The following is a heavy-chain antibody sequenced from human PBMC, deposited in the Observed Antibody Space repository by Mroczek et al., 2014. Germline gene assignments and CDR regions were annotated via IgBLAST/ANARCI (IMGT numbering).Heavy chain of an antibody. CDR2: ISGSGGST. CDR3: AKDYGVVPEKGPNIVATISPXNVFDY. D-gene: IGHD5-12*01. CDR1: GFTFSSYA. J-gene: IGHJ4*02. Sequence: VQLQESGGGLVQPGGSLRLSCAASGFTFSSYAMSWVRQAPGKGLEWVSAISGSGGSTYYADSVKGRFTISRDNSKNTLYLQMNSLRAEDTAVYYCAKDYGVVPEKGPNIVATISPXNVFDYWGQGTPGH. V-gene: IGHV3-23*01.